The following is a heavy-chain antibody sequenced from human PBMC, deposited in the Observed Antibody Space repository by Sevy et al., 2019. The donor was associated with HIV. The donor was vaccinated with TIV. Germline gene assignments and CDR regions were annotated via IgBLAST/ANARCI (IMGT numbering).Heavy chain of an antibody. CDR1: GYSFTSHW. D-gene: IGHD4-17*01. V-gene: IGHV5-51*03. J-gene: IGHJ4*02. CDR3: ARFYGDYGPFDY. CDR2: IYPEDSET. Sequence: GRCLKISCQGSGYSFTSHWIGWVRHMPGKGLEWMGIIYPEDSETRYSPSFQGQVTFSADKSISTAYLQWSSLKASDASMYFCARFYGDYGPFDYWGQGALVTVSS.